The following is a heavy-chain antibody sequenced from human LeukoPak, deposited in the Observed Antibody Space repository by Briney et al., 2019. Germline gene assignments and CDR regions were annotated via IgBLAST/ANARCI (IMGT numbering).Heavy chain of an antibody. V-gene: IGHV3-30-3*01. D-gene: IGHD6-19*01. CDR1: GFTFSSYA. Sequence: GRSLRLSCEASGFTFSSYAMHWVRQAPGKGLEWVAVISYDGSNKYYADSVKGRFTISRDNSKNTLYLQMNSLRAEDTAVYYCARDGRSSGWYQGFDYWGQGTLVTVSS. J-gene: IGHJ4*02. CDR3: ARDGRSSGWYQGFDY. CDR2: ISYDGSNK.